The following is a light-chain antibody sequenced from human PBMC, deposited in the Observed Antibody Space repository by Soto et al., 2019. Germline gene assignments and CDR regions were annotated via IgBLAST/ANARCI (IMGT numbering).Light chain of an antibody. J-gene: IGLJ2*01. Sequence: QSVLTQPPSVSGAPGQTITISCTGSSANIGAGYDVHWYQQLPGTAPKLLIHGNNDRPSGVSDRFSASKSGTSASLAITGLQAADEADYYCQSYDSSLRVYVVFGGGTKVTVL. CDR3: QSYDSSLRVYVV. CDR1: SANIGAGYD. V-gene: IGLV1-40*01. CDR2: GNN.